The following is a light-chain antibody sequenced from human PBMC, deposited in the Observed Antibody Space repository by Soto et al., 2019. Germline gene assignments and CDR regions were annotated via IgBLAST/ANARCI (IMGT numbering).Light chain of an antibody. J-gene: IGKJ1*01. CDR2: GPS. CDR1: QSVSRY. Sequence: EIVLTQSPATLSLSPGERATLSFRVSQSVSRYLAWYHQKPGQAPRLLINGPSTRASGIPARFSGSGYGREFTLTISSLQSEDYGVYYCHQYNDWPPAFGQGTKVDIK. V-gene: IGKV3-15*01. CDR3: HQYNDWPPA.